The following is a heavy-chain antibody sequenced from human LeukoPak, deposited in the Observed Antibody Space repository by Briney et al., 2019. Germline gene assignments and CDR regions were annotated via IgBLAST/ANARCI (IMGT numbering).Heavy chain of an antibody. CDR1: GFTFSSFA. V-gene: IGHV3-23*01. CDR3: AKNRGHCVDGVCHNYYYMDA. D-gene: IGHD2-8*02. J-gene: IGHJ6*03. Sequence: GGSLRLSCAASGFTFSSFAMTWVRQAPGKGLEWVSTVSGSAGRTDYADSVKGRFTISRDNLKNTLYLQMNGLRAEDTAVYYCAKNRGHCVDGVCHNYYYMDAWGRGTTVTVSS. CDR2: VSGSAGRT.